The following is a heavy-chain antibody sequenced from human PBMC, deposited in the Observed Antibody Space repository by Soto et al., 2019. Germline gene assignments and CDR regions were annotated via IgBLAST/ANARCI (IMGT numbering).Heavy chain of an antibody. CDR2: ISGSGGST. Sequence: GRSLRLSCAASGFTFSSYAMSWVRQAPGKGLEWVSAISGSGGSTYYADSVKGRFTISRDNSKNTLYLQMNSLRAEDTAVYYCANHYGGNPIDYWGQGTLVTVSS. D-gene: IGHD4-17*01. J-gene: IGHJ4*02. CDR3: ANHYGGNPIDY. V-gene: IGHV3-23*01. CDR1: GFTFSSYA.